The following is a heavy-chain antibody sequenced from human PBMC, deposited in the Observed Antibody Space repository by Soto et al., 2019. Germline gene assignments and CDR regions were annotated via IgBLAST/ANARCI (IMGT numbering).Heavy chain of an antibody. J-gene: IGHJ5*02. D-gene: IGHD3-3*01. V-gene: IGHV1-18*01. CDR3: ARDPHEYWTSYWFDP. CDR2: ISAYDGKT. CDR1: GYNFNIYG. Sequence: QVQLVQSGAEVKKPVASVKVSCKASGYNFNIYGINWVREAPGQGLELMGWISAYDGKTTYAEKFQGRVTMTTDASTSTAYMELRSLRSDDTAVHYCARDPHEYWTSYWFDPWGQGTLVTVSS.